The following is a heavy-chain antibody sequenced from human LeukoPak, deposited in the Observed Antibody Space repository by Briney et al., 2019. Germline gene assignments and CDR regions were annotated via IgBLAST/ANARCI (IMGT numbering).Heavy chain of an antibody. V-gene: IGHV4-59*12. CDR1: GGPFSSYY. D-gene: IGHD6-13*01. J-gene: IGHJ4*02. Sequence: SETLSLTCTVSGGPFSSYYWSWIRQPPGKGLEWIGYIYYTGSANYNPSLKSRVTMSVDTSKNQFSLKLSSVTAADTAVYYCARLYSITWYYFDYWGQGTLVTVSS. CDR2: IYYTGSA. CDR3: ARLYSITWYYFDY.